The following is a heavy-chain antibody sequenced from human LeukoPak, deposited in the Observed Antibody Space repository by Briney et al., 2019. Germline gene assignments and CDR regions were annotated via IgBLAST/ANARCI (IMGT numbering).Heavy chain of an antibody. Sequence: GRSLRLSCAASGFTFSSYGMHWVRQAPGKGLEWVAVISYDGSDKYYVDSVKGRFTISRDNSKNTLYLQMNSLRAEDTAVYYCAKPREQQLLRIAFDVWGQGTMVTVSS. CDR1: GFTFSSYG. CDR2: ISYDGSDK. CDR3: AKPREQQLLRIAFDV. J-gene: IGHJ3*01. V-gene: IGHV3-30*18. D-gene: IGHD5/OR15-5a*01.